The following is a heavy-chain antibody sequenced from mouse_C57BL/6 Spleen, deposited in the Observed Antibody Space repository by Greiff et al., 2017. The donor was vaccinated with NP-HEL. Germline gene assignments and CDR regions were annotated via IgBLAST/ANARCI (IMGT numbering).Heavy chain of an antibody. D-gene: IGHD1-1*01. CDR3: ASDGSRGGFDY. CDR1: GYSITSGYY. J-gene: IGHJ2*01. V-gene: IGHV3-6*01. Sequence: EVKLMESGPGLVKPSQSLSLTCSVTGYSITSGYYWNWIRQFPGNKLEWMGYISYDGSNNYNPSLKNRISITRDTSKNQFFLKLNSVTTEDTATYYCASDGSRGGFDYWGQGTTLTVSS. CDR2: ISYDGSN.